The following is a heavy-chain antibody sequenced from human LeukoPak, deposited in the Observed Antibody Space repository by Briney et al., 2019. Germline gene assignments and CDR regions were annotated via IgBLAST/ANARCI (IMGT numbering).Heavy chain of an antibody. CDR2: ISGGGGST. Sequence: GGSLRLSCAASGFTFSSYGMSWVRRAPGKGLEWVSAISGGGGSTYYADSVKGRFTISRDNSKNTLYLQMNSLRAEDTAVYYCAKLPRLVMVRDREYFDYWGQGTLVTVSS. D-gene: IGHD3-10*01. CDR3: AKLPRLVMVRDREYFDY. V-gene: IGHV3-23*01. CDR1: GFTFSSYG. J-gene: IGHJ4*02.